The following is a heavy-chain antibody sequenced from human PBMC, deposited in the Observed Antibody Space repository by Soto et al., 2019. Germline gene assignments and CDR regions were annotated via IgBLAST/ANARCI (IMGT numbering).Heavy chain of an antibody. Sequence: EVQLVESGGGLVQPGGSLRLSCAGSGFAFSSSWMHWVRQDPGKGLVWVSRINFAGSSADYADSVKGRFTISRDNAKNTLYLEMNSLRAEDTAVYHCARGPRGWYGFDYWGQGTLVTVSS. CDR2: INFAGSSA. J-gene: IGHJ4*02. CDR3: ARGPRGWYGFDY. V-gene: IGHV3-74*01. CDR1: GFAFSSSW. D-gene: IGHD6-19*01.